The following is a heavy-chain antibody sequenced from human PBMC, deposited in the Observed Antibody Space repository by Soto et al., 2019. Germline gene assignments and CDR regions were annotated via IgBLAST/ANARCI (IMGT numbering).Heavy chain of an antibody. V-gene: IGHV1-18*01. D-gene: IGHD4-17*01. CDR2: ISAYNGNT. J-gene: IGHJ5*01. CDR3: ARVALGGDYLYWFDS. CDR1: GYTFTSYG. Sequence: ASVKVSCKASGYTFTSYGISWVRQAPGQGLEWMGWISAYNGNTNYAQKLQGRVTMTTDTSTSTAYMELRSLRSDDTAVYYCARVALGGDYLYWFDSWGQGTXVTVSS.